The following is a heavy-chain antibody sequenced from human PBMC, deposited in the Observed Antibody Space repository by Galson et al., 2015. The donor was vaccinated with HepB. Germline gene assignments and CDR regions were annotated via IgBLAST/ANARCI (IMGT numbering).Heavy chain of an antibody. CDR1: GFTFEDYT. J-gene: IGHJ4*02. D-gene: IGHD3-9*01. CDR3: VKDFHADVLTGSFEK. CDR2: ISWDGGVT. V-gene: IGHV3-43*01. Sequence: SLRLSCAASGFTFEDYTMHWVRQAPGRGLEWVSLISWDGGVTFYADSVKGRFTISRDSIKNSLFLQMNSLRTEDTALYYCVKDFHADVLTGSFEKWGQGTLVTVSS.